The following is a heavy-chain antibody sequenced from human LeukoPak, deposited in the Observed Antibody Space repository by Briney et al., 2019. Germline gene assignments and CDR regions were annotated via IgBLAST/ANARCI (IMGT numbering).Heavy chain of an antibody. J-gene: IGHJ4*02. D-gene: IGHD2-2*02. V-gene: IGHV3-23*01. CDR1: GFTFSSYA. CDR3: AKDGVSEDIVVVPAAIPFDY. Sequence: GGSLRLSCAASGFTFSSYAMSWVRQAPGKGLEWVSAISGSGGSTYYADSVKGRFTISRDNSKNTLYLQMNSLRAEDTAVYYCAKDGVSEDIVVVPAAIPFDYWGQGTPVTVSS. CDR2: ISGSGGST.